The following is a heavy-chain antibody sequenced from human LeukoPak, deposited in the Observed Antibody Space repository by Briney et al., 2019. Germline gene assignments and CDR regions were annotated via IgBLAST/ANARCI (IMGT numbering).Heavy chain of an antibody. D-gene: IGHD3-3*01. CDR2: IYYSGST. CDR1: GGSISSYY. J-gene: IGHJ6*02. Sequence: SETLPLTCTVSGGSISSYYWSWIRQPPGKGLEWIGYIYYSGSTNYNPSLKSRVTISVDTSKNQFSLKLSSVTAADTAVYYCARDRGGYYDFWSGRPDYYYGMDVWGQGTTVTVSS. V-gene: IGHV4-59*01. CDR3: ARDRGGYYDFWSGRPDYYYGMDV.